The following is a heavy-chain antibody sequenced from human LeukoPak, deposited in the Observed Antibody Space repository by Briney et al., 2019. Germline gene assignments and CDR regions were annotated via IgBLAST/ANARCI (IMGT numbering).Heavy chain of an antibody. CDR1: GGTFSSYA. D-gene: IGHD2-2*01. J-gene: IGHJ4*02. CDR2: IIPILGIA. Sequence: GASVKVSCKASGGTFSSYAISWVRQAPGQGLEWMGRIIPILGIANYAQKFQGRVTITADKSTGTAYMELSSLRSEDTAVYYCARAYAYCSSTSCYGYYFDYWGQGTLVTVSS. CDR3: ARAYAYCSSTSCYGYYFDY. V-gene: IGHV1-69*04.